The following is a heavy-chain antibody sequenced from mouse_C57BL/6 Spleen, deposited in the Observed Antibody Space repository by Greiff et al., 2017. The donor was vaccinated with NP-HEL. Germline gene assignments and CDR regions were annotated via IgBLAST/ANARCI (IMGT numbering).Heavy chain of an antibody. D-gene: IGHD2-5*01. CDR2: IYPGDGDT. V-gene: IGHV1-80*01. CDR3: ARSTYSNSAWLAY. CDR1: GYAFSSYW. J-gene: IGHJ3*01. Sequence: QVQLQQSGAELVKPGASVKISCKASGYAFSSYWMNWVKQRPGKGLEWIGQIYPGDGDTNYNGKFKGKATLTADKSSSTAYMQLSSLTSEDSAVYFCARSTYSNSAWLAYWGKGTLVTVSA.